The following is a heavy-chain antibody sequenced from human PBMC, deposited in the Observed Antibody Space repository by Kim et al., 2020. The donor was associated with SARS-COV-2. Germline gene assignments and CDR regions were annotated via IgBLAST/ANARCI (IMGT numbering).Heavy chain of an antibody. CDR3: AEDPYSSGWRQYYYYYGMDV. V-gene: IGHV3-23*01. CDR1: GFTFSSYA. Sequence: GGSLRLSCAASGFTFSSYAMSWVRQAPGKGLEWVSAISGSGGSTYYADSVKGRFTISRDNSKNTLYLQMNSLRAEDTAVYYCAEDPYSSGWRQYYYYYGMDVWGQGTTVTVSS. CDR2: ISGSGGST. D-gene: IGHD6-19*01. J-gene: IGHJ6*02.